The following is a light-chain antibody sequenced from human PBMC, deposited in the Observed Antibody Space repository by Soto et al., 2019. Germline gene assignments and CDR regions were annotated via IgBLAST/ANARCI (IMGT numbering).Light chain of an antibody. Sequence: DIQMTQSPSSLSASVGDRVTITCRASQDIKNYLNWYQQKSGKAPKLLIYDASDLETGVPSRFSGTGSGTDFTFTISSLQPEDIATYYCQQYDNLPLTFGGGTKVDIK. CDR2: DAS. V-gene: IGKV1-33*01. J-gene: IGKJ4*01. CDR3: QQYDNLPLT. CDR1: QDIKNY.